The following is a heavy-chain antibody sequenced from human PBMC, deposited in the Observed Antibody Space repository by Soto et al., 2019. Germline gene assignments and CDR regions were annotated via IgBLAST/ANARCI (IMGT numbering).Heavy chain of an antibody. CDR1: GFSLSTSGVG. CDR2: IYWDDDK. V-gene: IGHV2-5*02. CDR3: AHSLAASNYGDYVPINSFDY. D-gene: IGHD4-17*01. J-gene: IGHJ4*02. Sequence: QITLKESGPTLVKPTQTLTLTCTFSGFSLSTSGVGVGWIRQPPGKALERLALIYWDDDKRYSPSLKSRLTITKDTSKKPVFLTMTIMDPVDTATYYCAHSLAASNYGDYVPINSFDYWGQGTLVTVSS.